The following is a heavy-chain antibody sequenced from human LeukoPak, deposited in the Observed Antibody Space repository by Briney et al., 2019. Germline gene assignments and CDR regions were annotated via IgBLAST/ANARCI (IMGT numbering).Heavy chain of an antibody. V-gene: IGHV4-39*07. J-gene: IGHJ5*02. CDR1: GGSISSSSYY. CDR3: ARGDRIDSSSWYGNWFDP. CDR2: IYYSGNT. Sequence: SETLSLTCTVSGGSISSSSYYWGWIRQPPGKGLEWIGSIYYSGNTYYNPSLKSRVTISVDTSKNQFSLKLSSVTAADTAVYYCARGDRIDSSSWYGNWFDPWGQGTLVTVSS. D-gene: IGHD6-13*01.